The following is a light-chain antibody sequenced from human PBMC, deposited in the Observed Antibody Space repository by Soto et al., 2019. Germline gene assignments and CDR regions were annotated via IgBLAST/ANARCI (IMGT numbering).Light chain of an antibody. CDR1: QSVSSSY. Sequence: EIVLTQSPGTLSLSPGERATLSCRASQSVSSSYLAWYQQKPGQAPRLLKYGASSRATGIPDRFSGSGSGTDFTLTIRRLEPEDFAVYYCQQYGTSPYTFGQGTKREIK. CDR2: GAS. V-gene: IGKV3-20*01. J-gene: IGKJ2*01. CDR3: QQYGTSPYT.